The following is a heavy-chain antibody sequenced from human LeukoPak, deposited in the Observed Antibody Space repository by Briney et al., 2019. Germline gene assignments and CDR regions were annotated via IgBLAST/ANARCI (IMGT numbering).Heavy chain of an antibody. J-gene: IGHJ4*02. CDR2: ISCSSSYT. CDR1: EFTFSDYT. Sequence: GGSLRLSCAASEFTFSDYTVNWVRQAPGKGLEWVSVISCSSSYTYYADSVKGRFTISRDNAKDSLYLQMNSLRVEDTAVYYCVRERYHGSGAPKYDFWGQGTLVTVSS. V-gene: IGHV3-21*06. CDR3: VRERYHGSGAPKYDF. D-gene: IGHD3-10*01.